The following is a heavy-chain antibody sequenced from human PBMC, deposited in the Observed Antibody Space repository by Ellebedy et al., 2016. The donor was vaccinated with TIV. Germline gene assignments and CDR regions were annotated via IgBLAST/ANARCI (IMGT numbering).Heavy chain of an antibody. D-gene: IGHD3-9*01. V-gene: IGHV3-11*04. CDR2: ISSSGSTI. Sequence: PGGSLRLSCAASGFTFSDYYINWIRQAPGKGLEWVSYISSSGSTIYYADSVKGRFTISRDNSKNTLYLQMNSLRAEDTAVYYCAREVVIYDILTGYYSRYFQHWGQGTLVTVSS. CDR3: AREVVIYDILTGYYSRYFQH. J-gene: IGHJ1*01. CDR1: GFTFSDYY.